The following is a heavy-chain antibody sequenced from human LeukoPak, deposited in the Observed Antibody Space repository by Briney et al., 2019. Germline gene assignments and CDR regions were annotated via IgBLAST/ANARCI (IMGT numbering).Heavy chain of an antibody. V-gene: IGHV3-23*01. Sequence: PGGSLRLSCAASGFTFYSYAMSWVRQAPGKGLEWVSAISGSGASTYYADSVQGRFTITRDNSKNMLFLQMNSLTAEDTAVYFCARWNLGESESPFFYFYFGMDVWGQGTTVTVSS. D-gene: IGHD3-10*01. CDR1: GFTFYSYA. CDR2: ISGSGAST. J-gene: IGHJ6*02. CDR3: ARWNLGESESPFFYFYFGMDV.